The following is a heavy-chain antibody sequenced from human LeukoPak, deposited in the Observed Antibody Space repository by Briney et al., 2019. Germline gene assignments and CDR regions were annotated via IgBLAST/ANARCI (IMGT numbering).Heavy chain of an antibody. CDR1: GFTFSSYA. Sequence: PGGSLRLSCAASGFTFSSYAMHWVRQAPGKGLEWVAVLSYDGSNEYYADSVKGRFTISRDNSKNTLYLQMNSLRVEDTAVYYCAGSWFYRDYFEYWGQGTLVTNSS. CDR3: AGSWFYRDYFEY. D-gene: IGHD3-10*01. V-gene: IGHV3-30*04. CDR2: LSYDGSNE. J-gene: IGHJ4*02.